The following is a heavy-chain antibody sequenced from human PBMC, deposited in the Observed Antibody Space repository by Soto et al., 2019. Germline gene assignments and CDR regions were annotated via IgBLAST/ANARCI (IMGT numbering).Heavy chain of an antibody. CDR3: AAPKQLSMGYYYGMDV. J-gene: IGHJ6*02. CDR2: IDPSDSYT. Sequence: GECLKISCKGFGYSFTSYWISWVRQMRGKGLEWMGRIDPSDSYTNYSPSFQGHVTISADKSISTAYLQWSSLNASDTAMYYCAAPKQLSMGYYYGMDVWGQGTTVTVSS. V-gene: IGHV5-10-1*01. CDR1: GYSFTSYW. D-gene: IGHD2-2*01.